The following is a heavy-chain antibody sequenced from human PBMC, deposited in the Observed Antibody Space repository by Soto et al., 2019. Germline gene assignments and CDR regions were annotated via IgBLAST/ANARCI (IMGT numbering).Heavy chain of an antibody. V-gene: IGHV1-18*01. CDR3: ARRSDTGMGGGYYYYGMDV. Sequence: GASVKDSCKASGYTFSSYDLSWVRQAPGQGLEWMGWISVYNGNTKYAQKLQGRVTMTTDTSTSTAYMELRSLRSDDTAVYYCARRSDTGMGGGYYYYGMDVWGQGTTVTVSS. CDR2: ISVYNGNT. D-gene: IGHD5-18*01. CDR1: GYTFSSYD. J-gene: IGHJ6*02.